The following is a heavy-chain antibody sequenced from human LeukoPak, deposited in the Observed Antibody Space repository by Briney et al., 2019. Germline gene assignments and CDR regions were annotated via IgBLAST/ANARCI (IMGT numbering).Heavy chain of an antibody. CDR3: ARLRLSYYYDSSGYKATDY. CDR1: GGTFSSDG. J-gene: IGHJ4*02. D-gene: IGHD3-22*01. V-gene: IGHV1-69*13. Sequence: SSFDVYCNASGGTFSSDGISWVRPAPGQGLEWMGGIIPIFGTANYAQKFQGRVTITADESTSTAYMELSSLRSEDTAVYYCARLRLSYYYDSSGYKATDYWGQGTLVTVSS. CDR2: IIPIFGTA.